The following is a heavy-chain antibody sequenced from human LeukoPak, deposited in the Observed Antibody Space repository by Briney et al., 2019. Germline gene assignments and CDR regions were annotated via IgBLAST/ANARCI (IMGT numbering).Heavy chain of an antibody. V-gene: IGHV1-69*06. J-gene: IGHJ6*04. CDR3: AYYDFWSDYHGNLDV. Sequence: SVKVSCKASGGTFSSYAISWVRQAPGQGLEWMGGIIPTFGTANYAQKFQGRVTITADKSTSTAYMELSSLRSEDTAVYYCAYYDFWSDYHGNLDVWGKGTTVTVSS. CDR1: GGTFSSYA. CDR2: IIPTFGTA. D-gene: IGHD3-3*01.